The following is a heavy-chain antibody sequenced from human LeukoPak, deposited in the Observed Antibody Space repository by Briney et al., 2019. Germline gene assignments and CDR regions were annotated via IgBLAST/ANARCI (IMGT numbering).Heavy chain of an antibody. CDR2: ISGSGGST. Sequence: GGSLRLSCAASGFTFSSYAMTWVRQAPRKGLEWVSAISGSGGSTYYAASVKGRFTISRDNSKNTLYLQMNSLRAEDTAVYYCAKDRYYYDSSALQYYFDYWGQGTLVTVSS. CDR1: GFTFSSYA. V-gene: IGHV3-23*01. CDR3: AKDRYYYDSSALQYYFDY. J-gene: IGHJ4*02. D-gene: IGHD3-22*01.